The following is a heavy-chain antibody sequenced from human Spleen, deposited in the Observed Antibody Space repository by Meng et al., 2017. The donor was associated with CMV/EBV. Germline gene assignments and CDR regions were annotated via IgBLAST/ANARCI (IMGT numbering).Heavy chain of an antibody. CDR1: GFTFSSYG. CDR3: AYRGTSGPYGMDV. V-gene: IGHV3-30*02. D-gene: IGHD1-14*01. CDR2: IRYDGSNK. Sequence: LSLTCAASGFTFSSYGMHWVRQAPGKGLEWVAFIRYDGSNKYYADSVKGRFTISRDNSKNTLYLQMNSLRAEDTAVYYCAYRGTSGPYGMDVWGQGTTVTVSS. J-gene: IGHJ6*02.